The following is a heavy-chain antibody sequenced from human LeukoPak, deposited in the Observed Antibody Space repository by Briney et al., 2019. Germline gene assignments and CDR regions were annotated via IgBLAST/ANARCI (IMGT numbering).Heavy chain of an antibody. V-gene: IGHV1-18*04. D-gene: IGHD2-2*01. CDR3: ASRRYCSSTSCRGELSD. CDR2: ISAYNGNT. J-gene: IGHJ4*02. CDR1: GYTFTGHY. Sequence: ASVKVSCKASGYTFTGHYLHWVRQAPGQGLEWMGWISAYNGNTNYAQKLQGRVTMTTDTSTSTAYMELRSLRSDDTAVYYCASRRYCSSTSCRGELSDWGQGTLVTVSS.